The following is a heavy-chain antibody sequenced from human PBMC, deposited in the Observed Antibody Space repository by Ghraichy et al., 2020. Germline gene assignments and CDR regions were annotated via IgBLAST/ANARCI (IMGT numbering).Heavy chain of an antibody. D-gene: IGHD6-13*01. CDR2: INQDGGVK. Sequence: GGSLRLSCAASGFTFSNYWMSWVRQAPGKGLEWVANINQDGGVKYYVDSVKGRFTISRDNAKNSLFLQMSSLRAEDTAVYYCARIGYSSSSTDYWGQGTLVTVSS. J-gene: IGHJ4*02. CDR1: GFTFSNYW. V-gene: IGHV3-7*01. CDR3: ARIGYSSSSTDY.